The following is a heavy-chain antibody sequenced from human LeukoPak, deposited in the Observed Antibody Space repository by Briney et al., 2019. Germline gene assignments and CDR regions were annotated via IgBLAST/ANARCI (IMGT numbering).Heavy chain of an antibody. J-gene: IGHJ6*03. CDR1: GGSISSYY. D-gene: IGHD5-12*01. CDR3: ARGHIVATINYYYYYMDV. Sequence: SETLSLTCTVSGGSISSYYWSWIRQPAGKGLEWIGRIYTSGSTNYNPSLKSRVTMSVDTSKNQFSLKLSSVTAADTAVYYCARGHIVATINYYYYYMDVWGKGTTVTISS. CDR2: IYTSGST. V-gene: IGHV4-4*07.